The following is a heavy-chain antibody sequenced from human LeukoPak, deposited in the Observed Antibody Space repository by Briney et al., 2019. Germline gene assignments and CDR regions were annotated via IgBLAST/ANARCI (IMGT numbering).Heavy chain of an antibody. Sequence: GGSLRLSCAASGFTFSTYSMNWVRQAPGKGLEWLGRIKTKTDGETTQYAAPMRGRLTISRDDSKNTLYLQMNSLKTEDTAVYYCTSRTYTTNDYWGQGTLVTVSS. V-gene: IGHV3-15*01. J-gene: IGHJ4*02. D-gene: IGHD2-2*02. CDR3: TSRTYTTNDY. CDR1: GFTFSTYS. CDR2: IKTKTDGETT.